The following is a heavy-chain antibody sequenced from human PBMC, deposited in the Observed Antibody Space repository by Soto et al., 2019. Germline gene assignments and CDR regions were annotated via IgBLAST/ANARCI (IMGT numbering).Heavy chain of an antibody. CDR1: GGSISSSSYY. Sequence: SETLSLTCTVSGGSISSSSYYWGWIRQPPGKGLEWIGSIYYSGSTYYNPSLKSRVTISVDTSKNQFSLKLSSVTAADTAVYYCANPGYCSSTSCYSLFFDYWGQGTLVTVSS. J-gene: IGHJ4*02. CDR3: ANPGYCSSTSCYSLFFDY. V-gene: IGHV4-39*01. D-gene: IGHD2-2*01. CDR2: IYYSGST.